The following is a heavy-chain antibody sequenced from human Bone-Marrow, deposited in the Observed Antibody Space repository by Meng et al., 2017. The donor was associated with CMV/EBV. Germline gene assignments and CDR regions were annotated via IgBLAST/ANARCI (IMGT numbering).Heavy chain of an antibody. CDR1: GFTFNAYA. CDR3: ARVGRKTQSMIWFDP. CDR2: ISGSGGST. Sequence: GGSLRLSCAVSGFTFNAYAMSWVRQAPGKGLEWVSAISGSGGSTYYADSVKGRFTISRDNSKNTLYLQMNSLRAEDTAVYYCARVGRKTQSMIWFDPWGQGTLVTVSS. V-gene: IGHV3-23*01. D-gene: IGHD3-16*01. J-gene: IGHJ5*02.